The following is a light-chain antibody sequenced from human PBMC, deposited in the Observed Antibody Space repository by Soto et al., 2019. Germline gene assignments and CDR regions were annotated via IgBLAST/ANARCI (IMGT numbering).Light chain of an antibody. V-gene: IGKV1-39*01. CDR1: QSIRSH. Sequence: DIQMTQSPSSLSASVGDRVTITCRASQSIRSHLNWYQQKPGKAPNLLIFAASTLHSGVPSRFSGSGSGTEFTLTISSLQPEDFATYYCQNYHSAPLTFGGGTKVDIK. J-gene: IGKJ4*01. CDR3: QNYHSAPLT. CDR2: AAS.